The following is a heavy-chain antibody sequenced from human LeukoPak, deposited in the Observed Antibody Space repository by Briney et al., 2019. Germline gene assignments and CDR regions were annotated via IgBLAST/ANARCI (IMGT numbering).Heavy chain of an antibody. V-gene: IGHV4-39*07. D-gene: IGHD5-18*01. CDR3: ARHGVVDTSRKYYFDY. CDR2: IYYSGST. J-gene: IGHJ4*02. CDR1: GGSISSSSYY. Sequence: SETLSLTCTVSGGSISSSSYYWGWIRQPPGKGLEWIGSIYYSGSTYYNPSLKSRVTISVDTSKNQFSLKLSSVTAADTAVYYCARHGVVDTSRKYYFDYWGQGTLVTVSS.